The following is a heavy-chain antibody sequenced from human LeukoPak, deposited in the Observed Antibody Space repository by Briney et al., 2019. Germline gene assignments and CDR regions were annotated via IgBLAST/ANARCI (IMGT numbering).Heavy chain of an antibody. D-gene: IGHD2-2*01. CDR2: ISSSSSYI. J-gene: IGHJ6*03. CDR3: ARDNEAVVPAANSPYYYYYMDV. V-gene: IGHV3-21*04. Sequence: GGSLRLSCAASGFTFSSYSMNWVRQAPGKGLEWVSSISSSSSYIYYADSVKGRFTISRDNAKNSLYLQMNSLRAEDTAVYYCARDNEAVVPAANSPYYYYYMDVWGKGTTVTVSS. CDR1: GFTFSSYS.